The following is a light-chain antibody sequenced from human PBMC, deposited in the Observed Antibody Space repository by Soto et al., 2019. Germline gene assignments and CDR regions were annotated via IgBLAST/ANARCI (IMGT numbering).Light chain of an antibody. V-gene: IGLV1-40*01. J-gene: IGLJ1*01. Sequence: QSALTQPPSVSGAPGQTVITSGSGSSSNLGAPYDVNWFRQLPGTVPRLLIYGNNNRPSGVPDRFSGSKSGTSASLAITGLQAEDEADYYCQSYDSSLSGYVFGTGTKVTVL. CDR2: GNN. CDR1: SSNLGAPYD. CDR3: QSYDSSLSGYV.